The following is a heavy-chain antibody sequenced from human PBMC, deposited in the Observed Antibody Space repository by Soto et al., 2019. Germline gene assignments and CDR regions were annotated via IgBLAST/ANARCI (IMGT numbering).Heavy chain of an antibody. D-gene: IGHD3-9*01. Sequence: GGSLRLSCAASGFTFSSYSMNWVRQAPGKGLEWVSRINSDGSSTSYADSVKGRFTISRDNAKNTLYLQMNSLRAEDTAVYYCATHVLRYFDWSPHDAFDIWGQGTMVTVSS. CDR2: INSDGSST. J-gene: IGHJ3*02. CDR1: GFTFSSYS. V-gene: IGHV3-74*01. CDR3: ATHVLRYFDWSPHDAFDI.